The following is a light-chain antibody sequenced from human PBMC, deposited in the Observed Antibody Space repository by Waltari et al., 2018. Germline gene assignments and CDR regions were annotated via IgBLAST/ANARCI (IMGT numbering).Light chain of an antibody. CDR3: SSDAVSDNFYD. Sequence: QSALTQPPSASGSPGQSVTIPCTGTARACPVPWYQQHPGNAPKLLIYEVSKRPSGVPARFSGSKSGKTASLTVSGLQTEDEADYYCSSDAVSDNFYDFGTGTRVTVL. CDR2: EVS. CDR1: ARACP. V-gene: IGLV2-8*01. J-gene: IGLJ1*01.